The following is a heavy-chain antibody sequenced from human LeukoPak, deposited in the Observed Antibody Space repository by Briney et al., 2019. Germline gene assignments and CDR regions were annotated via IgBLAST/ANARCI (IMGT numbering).Heavy chain of an antibody. J-gene: IGHJ4*02. Sequence: PSETLSLTCAVYGGSFSGYYWSWIRQPPGKGLDWIGEINHSGSTNYNPSLKSRVTVSVDTSKNQFSLKLTSVTAADTAVYYCARRTIAAAYFDYWGQGTLVTVSS. CDR1: GGSFSGYY. CDR2: INHSGST. CDR3: ARRTIAAAYFDY. D-gene: IGHD6-13*01. V-gene: IGHV4-34*01.